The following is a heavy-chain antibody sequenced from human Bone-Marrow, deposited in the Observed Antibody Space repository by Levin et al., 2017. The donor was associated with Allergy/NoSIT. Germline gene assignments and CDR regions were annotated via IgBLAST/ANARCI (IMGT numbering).Heavy chain of an antibody. CDR2: VYSGGDT. Sequence: GGSLRLSCAASGFTVSSNYMSWVRQAPGKGLEWVSVVYSGGDTYYADFVKGRFTISRDNSKNTLYLQMNSLRAEDTAIYYCARGEGSTWYAFDIWGQGTMVTVSS. D-gene: IGHD6-13*01. CDR1: GFTVSSNY. J-gene: IGHJ3*02. V-gene: IGHV3-66*01. CDR3: ARGEGSTWYAFDI.